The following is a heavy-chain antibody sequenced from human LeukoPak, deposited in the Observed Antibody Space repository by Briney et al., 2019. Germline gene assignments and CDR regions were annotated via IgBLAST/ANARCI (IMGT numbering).Heavy chain of an antibody. Sequence: GGSLRLSCAASGFTFSSYSMNWVRQAPGKGLEWVSSISSSSNHIYYADSVKGRFTISRGNAKNSLYLQMNSLRAEDTAVYYRTRTSSAPFDNWGQGTLVTVSS. D-gene: IGHD6-6*01. J-gene: IGHJ4*02. CDR1: GFTFSSYS. CDR3: TRTSSAPFDN. V-gene: IGHV3-21*01. CDR2: ISSSSNHI.